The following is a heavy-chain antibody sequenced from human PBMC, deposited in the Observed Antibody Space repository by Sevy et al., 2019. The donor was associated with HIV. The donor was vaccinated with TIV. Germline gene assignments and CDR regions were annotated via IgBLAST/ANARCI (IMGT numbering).Heavy chain of an antibody. CDR1: GFTFSSYW. CDR3: ARVGRRDAFDI. J-gene: IGHJ3*02. Sequence: GGSLRLSCAASGFTFSSYWMSWVRQAPGKGLEWVANIKQEGSEKYYVDSVKGRLTISRDNAKNSLYLQMNSLRAEDTAVYYCARVGRRDAFDIWGQGTMVTVSS. D-gene: IGHD3-10*01. CDR2: IKQEGSEK. V-gene: IGHV3-7*03.